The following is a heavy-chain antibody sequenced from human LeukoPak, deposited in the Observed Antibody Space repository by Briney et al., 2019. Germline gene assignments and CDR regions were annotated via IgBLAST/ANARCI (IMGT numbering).Heavy chain of an antibody. J-gene: IGHJ4*02. Sequence: GRSLRLSCEASGFTFDDYGMHWVRQAPGKGLEWVSTISWNSASVGYVDSVKGRFTISRDNAKRTLYLQMNSLRPEDTALYYCAKDYGYSSSWYDYWGQGTLVTVSS. CDR1: GFTFDDYG. CDR3: AKDYGYSSSWYDY. V-gene: IGHV3-9*01. D-gene: IGHD6-13*01. CDR2: ISWNSASV.